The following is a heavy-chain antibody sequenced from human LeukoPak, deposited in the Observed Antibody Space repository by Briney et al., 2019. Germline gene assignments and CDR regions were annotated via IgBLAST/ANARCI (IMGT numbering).Heavy chain of an antibody. Sequence: PGGSLRLSCAASGFTFTNYGIHWVRQAPGKGLEWVAFIRYDGTNKYYADSVMGRFTISRDNSKNTLYLQMNSLRAEDTAVYSCAKDRGVWSGYFDYWGQGTLVFVSS. D-gene: IGHD3-3*01. V-gene: IGHV3-30*02. CDR3: AKDRGVWSGYFDY. J-gene: IGHJ4*02. CDR2: IRYDGTNK. CDR1: GFTFTNYG.